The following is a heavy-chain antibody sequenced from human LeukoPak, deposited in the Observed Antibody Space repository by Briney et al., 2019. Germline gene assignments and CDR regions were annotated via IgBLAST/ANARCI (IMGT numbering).Heavy chain of an antibody. Sequence: ASVKASCKVSGYTLTELSMHWVRQAPGKGLEWMGGFDPEDGETIYAQKFQGRVTMTEDTSTDTAYMELSSLRSEDTAVYYCATYITIFGVVTPPVNWFDPWGQGTLVTVSS. CDR1: GYTLTELS. V-gene: IGHV1-24*01. CDR3: ATYITIFGVVTPPVNWFDP. CDR2: FDPEDGET. D-gene: IGHD3-3*01. J-gene: IGHJ5*02.